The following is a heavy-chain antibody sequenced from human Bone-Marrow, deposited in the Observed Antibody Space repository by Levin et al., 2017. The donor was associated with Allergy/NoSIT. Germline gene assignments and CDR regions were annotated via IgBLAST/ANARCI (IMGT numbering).Heavy chain of an antibody. D-gene: IGHD3-16*02. Sequence: SSETLSLTCTVSGGSISSGSYYWSWIRQPAGKGLEWIGRIYTSGSTNYNPSLRSRVTISVDTSKNQFSLKLSSVTAADTAVYYCARDPRGYLDAFDIWGQGTMVTVSS. V-gene: IGHV4-61*02. CDR1: GGSISSGSYY. CDR2: IYTSGST. CDR3: ARDPRGYLDAFDI. J-gene: IGHJ3*02.